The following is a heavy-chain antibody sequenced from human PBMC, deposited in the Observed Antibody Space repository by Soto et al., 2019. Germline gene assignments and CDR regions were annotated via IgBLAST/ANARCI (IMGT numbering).Heavy chain of an antibody. V-gene: IGHV1-3*01. CDR1: GYTFTSYA. J-gene: IGHJ6*03. D-gene: IGHD3-10*01. CDR2: INAGNGNT. Sequence: ASVKVSCKASGYTFTSYAMHWVRQAPGQRLEWMGWINAGNGNTKYSQKFQGRVTITRDTSASTAYMELSSLRSEDTAVYYCARVGRWFGELFPYYDYYYYMDVWGKGTTVTVSS. CDR3: ARVGRWFGELFPYYDYYYYMDV.